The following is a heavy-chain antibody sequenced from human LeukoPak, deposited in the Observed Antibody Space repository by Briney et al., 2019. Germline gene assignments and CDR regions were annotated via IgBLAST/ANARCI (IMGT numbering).Heavy chain of an antibody. CDR1: GYTFTGYY. J-gene: IGHJ4*02. D-gene: IGHD1-26*01. CDR3: ARGRVGATPLGY. V-gene: IGHV1-2*02. CDR2: INPNSGGT. Sequence: ASVKVSCKASGYTFTGYYMHWVRQAPGQGLEWMGWINPNSGGTNYAQKFQGRVTMTRDTSISTAYMELSRLRSDGTAVYYCARGRVGATPLGYWGQGTLVTVSS.